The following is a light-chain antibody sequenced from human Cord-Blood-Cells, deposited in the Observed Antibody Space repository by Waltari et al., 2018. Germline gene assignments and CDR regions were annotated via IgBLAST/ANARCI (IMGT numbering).Light chain of an antibody. CDR2: GAS. V-gene: IGKV3-15*01. Sequence: EIVMTQSPATLSVSPGERATLSCRASQSVSSNLAWYQQKPGQAPRLLIYGASTRATGIPGRCSGSGSGTECALTISGRQSEDFAVYYCQQYNNWITFGQGTRLEIK. J-gene: IGKJ5*01. CDR1: QSVSSN. CDR3: QQYNNWIT.